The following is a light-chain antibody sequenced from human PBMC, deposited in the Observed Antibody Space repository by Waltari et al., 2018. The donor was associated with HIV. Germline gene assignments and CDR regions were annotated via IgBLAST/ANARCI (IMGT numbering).Light chain of an antibody. V-gene: IGKV1-5*03. Sequence: DIQMTQSPSTLSASVGGRVILTCRASRDINNWLAWYQQKPGKAPRLLMYKVSILESGVPSRFSGRGSGTEFTLTINNLQPEDFATYYCHQYSNSSPYTFGPGTKL. J-gene: IGKJ2*01. CDR2: KVS. CDR3: HQYSNSSPYT. CDR1: RDINNW.